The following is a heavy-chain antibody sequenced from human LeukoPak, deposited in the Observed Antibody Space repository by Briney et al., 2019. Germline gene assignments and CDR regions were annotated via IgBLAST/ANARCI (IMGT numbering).Heavy chain of an antibody. CDR2: ISGSGGST. CDR1: GFTFSSYA. Sequence: GGSLRLSCAASGFTFSSYAMSWVRQAPGKGLEWVSAISGSGGSTYYADSVKGRFTISRDNSKNTLYLQMNSLRAEDTAVYYCAKNGEDIVVVVAATSQWWDYWGQGTLVTVSS. J-gene: IGHJ4*02. V-gene: IGHV3-23*01. CDR3: AKNGEDIVVVVAATSQWWDY. D-gene: IGHD2-15*01.